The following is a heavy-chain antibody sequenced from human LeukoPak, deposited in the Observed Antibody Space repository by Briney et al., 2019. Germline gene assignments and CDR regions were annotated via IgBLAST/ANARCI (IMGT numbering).Heavy chain of an antibody. CDR1: GFTFNIYW. CDR2: ISGGGVTT. CDR3: ARNQQLGGHSYYYYGMDV. V-gene: IGHV3-23*01. J-gene: IGHJ6*02. D-gene: IGHD3-16*01. Sequence: GGSLRLSCAASGFTFNIYWMSWVRQAPGKGLEWVSGISGGGVTTYYADSVKGRFTISRDNSKNTLYLQMNSLRADDTAIYYCARNQQLGGHSYYYYGMDVWGQGTTVTASS.